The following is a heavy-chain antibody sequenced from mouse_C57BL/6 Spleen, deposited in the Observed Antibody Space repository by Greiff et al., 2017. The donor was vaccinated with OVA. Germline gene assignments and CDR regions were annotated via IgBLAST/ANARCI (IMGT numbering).Heavy chain of an antibody. Sequence: EVQLQQSGPELVKPGASVKISCKASGYTFTDYYMNWVKQSHGKSLEWIGDINPNNGGTSYNQKFKGKATLTVDKSSRTAYMELRSLTSEDSAVYYCARRRYDYDAMDYWGQGTSVTVSS. V-gene: IGHV1-26*01. CDR2: INPNNGGT. CDR3: ARRRYDYDAMDY. J-gene: IGHJ4*01. CDR1: GYTFTDYY. D-gene: IGHD2-10*02.